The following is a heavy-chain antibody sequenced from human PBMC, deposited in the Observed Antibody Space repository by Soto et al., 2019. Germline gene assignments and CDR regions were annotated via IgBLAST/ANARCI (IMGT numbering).Heavy chain of an antibody. V-gene: IGHV4-4*07. D-gene: IGHD6-13*01. CDR3: ARNFVIAATGTAFDS. CDR1: GGSISGNY. Sequence: QVQLQESGPSLVRPSATLSLTCSVSGGSISGNYWSWIRLPPGPRLQWVGRIYSSGTTNYNPSLKCRVRMSVDTDRNSFSLRLDSVTAADTAVYYCARNFVIAATGTAFDSWGRGVLVTVSS. CDR2: IYSSGTT. J-gene: IGHJ4*02.